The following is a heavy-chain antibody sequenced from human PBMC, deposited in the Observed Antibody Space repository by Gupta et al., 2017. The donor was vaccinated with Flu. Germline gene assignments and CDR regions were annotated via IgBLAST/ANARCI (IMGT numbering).Heavy chain of an antibody. D-gene: IGHD6-19*01. V-gene: IGHV1-69*01. J-gene: IGHJ5*02. Sequence: QVQLVQSGDEVQKPGCSVKVSCKASGGTFSAYTISWVRQAPGQRLEWMVGIIHIFGTPNYAQKFQGRVTITADESTSTAYMELSSLRAEDTAVYYCAKVPLYGCGPHTDAWGQGTLVTVSS. CDR2: IIHIFGTP. CDR1: GGTFSAYT. CDR3: AKVPLYGCGPHTDA.